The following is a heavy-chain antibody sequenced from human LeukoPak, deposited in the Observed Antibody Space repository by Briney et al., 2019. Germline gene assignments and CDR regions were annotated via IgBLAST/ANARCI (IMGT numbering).Heavy chain of an antibody. CDR1: GFTFTSYG. D-gene: IGHD6-13*01. J-gene: IGHJ4*02. CDR3: ARVSSSWYYFDY. CDR2: ISAYNGNT. V-gene: IGHV1-18*01. Sequence: ASLKVACKASGFTFTSYGFSWVRQAPRQGLEWMGWISAYNGNTNYAQKLQGRVTMNTDTSTSTAYMELRSLISDDTAIYYCARVSSSWYYFDYWGQGTLVTVSS.